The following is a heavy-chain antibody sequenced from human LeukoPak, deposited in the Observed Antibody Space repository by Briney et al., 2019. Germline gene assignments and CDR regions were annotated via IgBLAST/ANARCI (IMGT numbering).Heavy chain of an antibody. CDR1: GFTFSSYW. D-gene: IGHD2-15*01. V-gene: IGHV3-7*01. J-gene: IGHJ3*02. CDR3: ARDATGLGAFDI. CDR2: INHNGNVN. Sequence: GGSLRLSCAASGFTFSSYWMNWARQAPGKGLEWVASINHNGNVNYYVDSVKGRFTISRDNSKNTLYLQMNSLRAEDTAVYYCARDATGLGAFDIWGQGTMVTVSS.